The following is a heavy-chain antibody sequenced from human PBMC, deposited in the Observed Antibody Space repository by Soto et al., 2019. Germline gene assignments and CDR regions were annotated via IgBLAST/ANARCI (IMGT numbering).Heavy chain of an antibody. V-gene: IGHV4-59*01. CDR3: ARDHGVYYGSGRGGAFDI. J-gene: IGHJ3*02. CDR2: IYYSGST. Sequence: QVQLQESGPGPVKPSETLSLTCTVSGGSISSYYWSWIRQPPGKGLEWIGYIYYSGSTNYNPSLKSRVTISVDTSKIQFSLTLSSVTAADTAVYYCARDHGVYYGSGRGGAFDIWGQGTMVTVSS. CDR1: GGSISSYY. D-gene: IGHD3-10*01.